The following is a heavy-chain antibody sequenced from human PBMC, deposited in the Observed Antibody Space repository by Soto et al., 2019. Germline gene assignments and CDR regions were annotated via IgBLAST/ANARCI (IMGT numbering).Heavy chain of an antibody. CDR2: ISAYNGNT. CDR3: ARESSMRGLDY. J-gene: IGHJ4*02. V-gene: IGHV1-18*01. Sequence: QVQLVQSGAEVKKPGASVKVSCKASGYTFTVYGVSWVRQAPGQGLQWMGWISAYNGNTLYAQKLQGRVTVTTDTSTSTAYMELRSLRSDDTAVYYCARESSMRGLDYWGQGTLVTVSS. CDR1: GYTFTVYG. D-gene: IGHD3-16*01.